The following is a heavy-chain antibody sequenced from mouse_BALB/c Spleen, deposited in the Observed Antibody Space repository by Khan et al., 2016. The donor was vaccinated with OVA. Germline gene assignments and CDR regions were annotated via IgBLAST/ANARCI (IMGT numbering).Heavy chain of an antibody. Sequence: QVQLQQPGAELVKPGASVKLSCKASGYTFTSYDMNWVRQRPEQGLEWIGWIFPGDGSTKYNEKFKGKATLTTDKYSSTAYMQLSRLTSEESSVYFWARGGYGVFAYWGQGTLVTVSA. J-gene: IGHJ3*01. CDR3: ARGGYGVFAY. CDR1: GYTFTSYD. CDR2: IFPGDGST. D-gene: IGHD2-14*01. V-gene: IGHV1S56*01.